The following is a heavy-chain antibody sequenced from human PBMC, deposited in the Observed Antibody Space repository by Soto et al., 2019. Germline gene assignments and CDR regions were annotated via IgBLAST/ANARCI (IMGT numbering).Heavy chain of an antibody. V-gene: IGHV1-69*13. Sequence: SVKVSCKASGGTFSSYAISWVRQAPGQGLEWMGGIIPIFGAANYAQKFQGRVTITADESTSTAYMQLSSLRSEDTAMYYCARVAGATTAVAFDIWGQGTMVTVSS. D-gene: IGHD1-26*01. CDR1: GGTFSSYA. CDR2: IIPIFGAA. J-gene: IGHJ3*02. CDR3: ARVAGATTAVAFDI.